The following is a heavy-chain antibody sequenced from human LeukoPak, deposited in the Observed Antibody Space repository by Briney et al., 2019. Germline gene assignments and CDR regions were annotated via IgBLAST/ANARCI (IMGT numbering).Heavy chain of an antibody. CDR2: ISSTSSHK. J-gene: IGHJ4*02. CDR1: GSTFNIYS. V-gene: IGHV3-21*01. Sequence: GGSLRLSCAASGSTFNIYSMNWVRQAPGKGLEWVSSISSTSSHKYYADSVKGRFTVSRDNAKNSLYLQMTSLRAEDTAVYYCAREFADSWGQGTLVIVSS. CDR3: AREFADS.